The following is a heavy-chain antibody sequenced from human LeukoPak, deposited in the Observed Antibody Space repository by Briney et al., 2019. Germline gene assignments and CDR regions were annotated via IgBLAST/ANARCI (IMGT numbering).Heavy chain of an antibody. V-gene: IGHV1-18*01. CDR2: ISAYNGNT. CDR1: GYTFTSCG. Sequence: ASVKVSCKASGYTFTSCGISWVRQAPGQGREWMGWISAYNGNTNYAQKLQGRVTMTTDTSTSTAYMELRSLRSDDAAVYHCARSLLWGAFDIWGQGTMVTVSS. J-gene: IGHJ3*02. D-gene: IGHD3-16*01. CDR3: ARSLLWGAFDI.